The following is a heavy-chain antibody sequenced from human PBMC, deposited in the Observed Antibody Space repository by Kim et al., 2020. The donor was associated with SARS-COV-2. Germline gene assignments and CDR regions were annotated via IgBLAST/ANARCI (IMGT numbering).Heavy chain of an antibody. Sequence: GGSLRLSCVGSGFTFSSYPMGWVRQAPGKGLEWVSSISSSGGTTIYTDSVKGRFTVSRDNSKNTVYLHMNSLRAEDTAIYYCSNLPSIFRGMDVWGQGTTVTVSS. CDR3: SNLPSIFRGMDV. J-gene: IGHJ6*02. D-gene: IGHD3-3*02. CDR1: GFTFSSYP. CDR2: ISSSGGTT. V-gene: IGHV3-23*01.